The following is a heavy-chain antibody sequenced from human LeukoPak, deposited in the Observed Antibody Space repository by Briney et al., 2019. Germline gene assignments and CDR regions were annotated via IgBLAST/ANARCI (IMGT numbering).Heavy chain of an antibody. CDR1: GYTFTAYY. CDR3: ARDGSLDY. D-gene: IGHD3-10*01. J-gene: IGHJ4*02. CDR2: INPNSGDT. Sequence: ASVKVSCKASGYTFTAYYMHWVRQAPGQGLEWMGWINPNSGDTNSAQKFQGRVTMTRDTSISTAYMELSRLRSDDTAVYFCARDGSLDYWGQGPLVTVSS. V-gene: IGHV1-2*02.